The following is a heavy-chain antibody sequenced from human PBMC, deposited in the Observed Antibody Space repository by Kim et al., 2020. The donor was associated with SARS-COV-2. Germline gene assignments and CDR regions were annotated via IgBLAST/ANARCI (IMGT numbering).Heavy chain of an antibody. J-gene: IGHJ4*02. Sequence: YDAAAIKSRFTISRDNAKNTRYVQMNSLRAEDTAVYYCARGPRGLGTFDYWGQGTLVTVSS. D-gene: IGHD3-9*01. CDR3: ARGPRGLGTFDY. V-gene: IGHV3-53*01.